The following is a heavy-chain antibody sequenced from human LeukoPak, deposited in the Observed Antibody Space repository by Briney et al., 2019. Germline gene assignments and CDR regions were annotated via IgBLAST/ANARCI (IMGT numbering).Heavy chain of an antibody. CDR1: GYSFSTYW. J-gene: IGHJ3*02. V-gene: IGHV5-51*01. CDR3: ARGGRFDDAFDI. D-gene: IGHD3-3*01. CDR2: FYPGDSDT. Sequence: GESLKISCQASGYSFSTYWIGWVRQMPGKGLEWMGIFYPGDSDTRYSPSFQGQVTISADKSISTAYLQWSSLKASDTAMYYCARGGRFDDAFDIWGQGTMVTVSS.